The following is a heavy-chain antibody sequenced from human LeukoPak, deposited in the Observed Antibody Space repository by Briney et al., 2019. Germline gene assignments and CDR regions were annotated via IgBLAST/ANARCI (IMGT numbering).Heavy chain of an antibody. V-gene: IGHV3-30*03. J-gene: IGHJ4*02. D-gene: IGHD3-3*01. CDR3: ATEWSAGY. Sequence: WIRQPPGKGLEWVTVISYDGSNKYYADSVKGRFTISRDNSKNTLYLQMNSLRAEDTAVYYCATEWSAGYWGQGTLVTVSS. CDR2: ISYDGSNK.